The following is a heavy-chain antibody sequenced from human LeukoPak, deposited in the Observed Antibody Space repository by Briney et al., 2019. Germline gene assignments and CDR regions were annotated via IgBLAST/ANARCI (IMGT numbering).Heavy chain of an antibody. D-gene: IGHD4-11*01. Sequence: GGSLRLSCTASGFTFGDYAMSWVRQAPGKGLEWVGFIRSKAYGGTTEYAASVKGRFTISRDDSKSIAYLQMNILKTEDTAVYYCTRKTTVDYFDYWGQGTLVTVSS. V-gene: IGHV3-49*04. CDR3: TRKTTVDYFDY. CDR2: IRSKAYGGTT. J-gene: IGHJ4*02. CDR1: GFTFGDYA.